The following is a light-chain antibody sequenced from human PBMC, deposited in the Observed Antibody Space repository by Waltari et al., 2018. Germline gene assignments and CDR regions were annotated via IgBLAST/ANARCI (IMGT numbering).Light chain of an antibody. CDR2: DVT. J-gene: IGLJ2*01. Sequence: QSALTQPASVSGSPGQSITISCTETSSDVGVYNYVSWYQQHPGKAPKLMIYDVTKRPSGVSDRFSGSKSGNTASLTISGLQAEDEADYYCCSYAGSSTLVFGGGTKLTVL. V-gene: IGLV2-23*02. CDR1: SSDVGVYNY. CDR3: CSYAGSSTLV.